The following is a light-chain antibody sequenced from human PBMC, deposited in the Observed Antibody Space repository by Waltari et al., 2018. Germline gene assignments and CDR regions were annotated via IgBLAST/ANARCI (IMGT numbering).Light chain of an antibody. CDR2: ESN. CDR3: QSYGTSNHWV. CDR1: SGSLASNS. Sequence: NFMLTQLHSVSESPGKTVTISCNRCSGSLASNSGRGNQQRPGSSPTPVIFESNERPSGFPDRFSGSIDTSSNSASLTISGLKTEDEADYYCQSYGTSNHWVFGGGTKLTVL. V-gene: IGLV6-57*01. J-gene: IGLJ3*02.